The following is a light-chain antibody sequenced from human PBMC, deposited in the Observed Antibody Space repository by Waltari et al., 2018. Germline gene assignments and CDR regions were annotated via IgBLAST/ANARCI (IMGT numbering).Light chain of an antibody. CDR2: AAA. J-gene: IGKJ1*01. Sequence: DIQMTQSPSSLSASVGDRVTITCRASQSISSYLNWYQQKPGKAPKLLIYAAASLQSGGPSRVSGRGSGTEFTLTISRRQPEDFATDYCKQRDRNPGTGGQGTKVEIK. CDR1: QSISSY. V-gene: IGKV1-39*01. CDR3: KQRDRNPGT.